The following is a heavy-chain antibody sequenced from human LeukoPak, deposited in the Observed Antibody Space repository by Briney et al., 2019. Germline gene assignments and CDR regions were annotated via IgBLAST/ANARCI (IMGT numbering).Heavy chain of an antibody. V-gene: IGHV3-66*01. D-gene: IGHD6-19*01. CDR3: AARSRGGWSGLGY. J-gene: IGHJ4*02. CDR2: IYSGGST. Sequence: GGSLRLSCEASGFTVSSNYMNWVRQAPGKGLEWVSVIYSGGSTYYADSVKGRFTISRDNSKNTLYLQMNSLRAEDTAVYYCAARSRGGWSGLGYWGQGTLVTVSS. CDR1: GFTVSSNY.